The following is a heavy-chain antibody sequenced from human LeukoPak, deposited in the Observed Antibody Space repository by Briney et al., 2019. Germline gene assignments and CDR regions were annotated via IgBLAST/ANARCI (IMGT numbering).Heavy chain of an antibody. D-gene: IGHD3-22*01. V-gene: IGHV3-74*01. CDR3: ARESWSYYDSSGHLDAFDI. J-gene: IGHJ3*02. CDR1: GFTFSSYW. CDR2: INSDGSST. Sequence: GGSLRLSCAASGFTFSSYWMHWVRQAPGKGLVWVSRINSDGSSTSYADSVKGRFTISRDNAKNTLYLQMNSLRAEDTAVYYCARESWSYYDSSGHLDAFDIWGQGTMVTVSS.